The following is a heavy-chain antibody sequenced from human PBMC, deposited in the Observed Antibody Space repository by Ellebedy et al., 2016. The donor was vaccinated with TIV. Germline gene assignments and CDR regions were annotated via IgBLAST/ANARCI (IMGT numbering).Heavy chain of an antibody. V-gene: IGHV3-48*04. CDR3: ATDGSYGDHFSPTHAFVT. CDR2: ISHSSITI. Sequence: GESLKISCAASGFSFSTYSMNWVRQAPGKGLEWVSYISHSSITIKYADSVKGRFTISRDNGKNSLYLQMNSLRAEDTAVYYCATDGSYGDHFSPTHAFVTWGQGTMVIVSS. D-gene: IGHD1-26*01. CDR1: GFSFSTYS. J-gene: IGHJ3*02.